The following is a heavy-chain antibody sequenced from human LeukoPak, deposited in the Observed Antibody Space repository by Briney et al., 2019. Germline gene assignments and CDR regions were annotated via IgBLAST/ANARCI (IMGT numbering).Heavy chain of an antibody. Sequence: PSETLSLTCAVYGGSFSGYYWSWIRQPPGKGLERIGGINHSGSTNYNPSLKSRVTISVDTSKNQFSLKLSSVTAADTAVYYCASGNDYPYYYYYMDVWGKGTTVTVSS. CDR1: GGSFSGYY. CDR3: ASGNDYPYYYYYMDV. J-gene: IGHJ6*03. D-gene: IGHD4-11*01. V-gene: IGHV4-34*01. CDR2: INHSGST.